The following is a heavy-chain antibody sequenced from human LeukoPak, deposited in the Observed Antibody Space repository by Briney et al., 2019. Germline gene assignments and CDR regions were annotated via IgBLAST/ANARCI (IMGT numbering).Heavy chain of an antibody. V-gene: IGHV3-23*01. CDR3: VKGFVQPTYYFDY. CDR1: GFTFSNYA. J-gene: IGHJ4*02. D-gene: IGHD3-10*01. CDR2: ITGSGDGT. Sequence: SGGSLRLSCAASGFTFSNYAMMWVRQAPGKRLEWVSSITGSGDGTSYADSVRGRFTISRENSENTLYLQLNSLRAEDTAVYFCVKGFVQPTYYFDYWGQGTLVTVSS.